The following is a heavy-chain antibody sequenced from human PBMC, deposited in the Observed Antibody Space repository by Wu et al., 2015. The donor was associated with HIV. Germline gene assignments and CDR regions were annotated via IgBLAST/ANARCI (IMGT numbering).Heavy chain of an antibody. Sequence: QVQLVQSGAEVKKPGASVKVSCKASGYTFTSYYMHWVRQAPGQGLEWMGIINPSGGSTSYAQKFQGRVTMTRDTSTSTVYMELSSLRSEDTAVYYCARTAVVTATILGVVAWWFDPWGQGTLVTVSS. CDR2: INPSGGST. J-gene: IGHJ5*02. D-gene: IGHD2-21*02. CDR3: ARTAVVTATILGVVAWWFDP. CDR1: GYTFTSYY. V-gene: IGHV1-46*01.